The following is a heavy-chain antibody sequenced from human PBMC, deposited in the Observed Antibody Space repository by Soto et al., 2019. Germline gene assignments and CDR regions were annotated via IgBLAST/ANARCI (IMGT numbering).Heavy chain of an antibody. CDR3: AREARRGLGY. CDR2: FDPEDGET. D-gene: IGHD3-16*01. CDR1: GYTLTELS. V-gene: IGHV1-24*01. J-gene: IGHJ4*02. Sequence: GASANVSCKVSGYTLTELSMHWLRQAPGKGLEWMGGFDPEDGETIYAQKFQGRVTMTEDTSTDTAYMELSRLRSDDTAVYYCAREARRGLGYWGQGTLVTVSS.